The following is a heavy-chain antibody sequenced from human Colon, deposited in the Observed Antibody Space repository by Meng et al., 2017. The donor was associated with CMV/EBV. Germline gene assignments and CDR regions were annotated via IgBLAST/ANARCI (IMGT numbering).Heavy chain of an antibody. CDR3: ARSLKASYSSGWSTTLEY. V-gene: IGHV3-23*01. D-gene: IGHD3-22*01. CDR1: GFNFSDYA. J-gene: IGHJ4*02. Sequence: GESLKISCAASGFNFSDYAMAWVRQAPGKGLEWVSGISASATGSYHADSVKGRFTISRDNSKNALYLEMNSLRGEDSAMYYCARSLKASYSSGWSTTLEYWGQGTLVTVSS. CDR2: ISASATGS.